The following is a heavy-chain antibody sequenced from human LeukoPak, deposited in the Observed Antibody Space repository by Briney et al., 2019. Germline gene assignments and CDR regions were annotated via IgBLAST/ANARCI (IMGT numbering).Heavy chain of an antibody. CDR1: GYTFTSYG. Sequence: ASVKVSCKASGYTFTSYGISWVRQAPGQGLEWMGCISAYNGNTNYAQKLQGRVTMTTDTSTSTAYMELRSLRSDDTAVYYCAREAPLGSSGSELYGMDVWGQGTTVTVSS. V-gene: IGHV1-18*01. CDR2: ISAYNGNT. CDR3: AREAPLGSSGSELYGMDV. J-gene: IGHJ6*02. D-gene: IGHD6-19*01.